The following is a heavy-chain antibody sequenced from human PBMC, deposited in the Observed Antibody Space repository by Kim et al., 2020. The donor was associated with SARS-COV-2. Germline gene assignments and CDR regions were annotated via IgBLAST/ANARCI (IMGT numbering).Heavy chain of an antibody. Sequence: SQTLSLTCAISGDSVSSNSAAWNWIRQSPSRGLEWLGRTYYRSKWYNDYAVSVKSRITINPDTSKNQFSLQLNSVTPEDTAVYYCAREREGSYSSSWIYYYYYGMDVWGQGTTVTVSS. CDR1: GDSVSSNSAA. V-gene: IGHV6-1*01. J-gene: IGHJ6*02. CDR3: AREREGSYSSSWIYYYYYGMDV. CDR2: TYYRSKWYN. D-gene: IGHD6-13*01.